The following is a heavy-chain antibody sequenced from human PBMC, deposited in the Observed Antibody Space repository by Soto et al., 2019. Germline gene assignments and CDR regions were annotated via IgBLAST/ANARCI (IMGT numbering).Heavy chain of an antibody. D-gene: IGHD6-19*01. Sequence: QVQLVQSGAEVKKPGASVKVSCKASGYTFTSYGISWVRQAPGQGLEWMGWISAYNGNTNYAQKLQGRVTMTTDTSTSTAYVDLRSLRSEGTGVYHCSKVVSGWRFDCWGQGPQVTVSS. CDR1: GYTFTSYG. J-gene: IGHJ4*02. CDR2: ISAYNGNT. CDR3: SKVVSGWRFDC. V-gene: IGHV1-18*01.